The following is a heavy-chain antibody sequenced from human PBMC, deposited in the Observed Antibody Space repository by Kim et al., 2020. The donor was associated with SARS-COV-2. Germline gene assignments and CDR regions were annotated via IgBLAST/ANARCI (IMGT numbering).Heavy chain of an antibody. CDR3: TTDRLGGSGSYYNIGYYYYGMDV. Sequence: GGSLRLSCAASGFTFSNAWMSWVRQAPGKGLEWVGRIKSKTDGGTTDYAAPVKGRFTISRDDSKNTLYLQMNNLKTEDTAVYYCTTDRLGGSGSYYNIGYYYYGMDVWGQGTTVTVSS. V-gene: IGHV3-15*01. D-gene: IGHD3-10*01. J-gene: IGHJ6*02. CDR1: GFTFSNAW. CDR2: IKSKTDGGTT.